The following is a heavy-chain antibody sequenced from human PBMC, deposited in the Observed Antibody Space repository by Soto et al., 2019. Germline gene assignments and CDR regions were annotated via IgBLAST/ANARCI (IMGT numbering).Heavy chain of an antibody. CDR3: ARRDMSGFPDS. Sequence: GESLKISCKASGYSFTNYWIGWVRQLPGKGLEWMGIIYPPDSDTRYSPSFQGHITMSADKSIRTAYLQWTSLRASDTAMYYCARRDMSGFPDSWGQGTLVTVSS. D-gene: IGHD3-22*01. CDR2: IYPPDSDT. CDR1: GYSFTNYW. V-gene: IGHV5-51*01. J-gene: IGHJ5*01.